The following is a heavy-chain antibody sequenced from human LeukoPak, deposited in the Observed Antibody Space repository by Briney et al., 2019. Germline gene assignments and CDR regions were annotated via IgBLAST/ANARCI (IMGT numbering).Heavy chain of an antibody. CDR2: INPKSGDT. D-gene: IGHD3-10*01. V-gene: IGHV1-2*02. Sequence: GASVKVSCKASGYTFTDYYMHWVRQATGQGLEWMGWINPKSGDTNYAQKFQGRVTMTRDTSISTAYMELSRLRSDDTAVYYCALWFGELSALINYYYYGMDVWGQGTTVTVSS. CDR1: GYTFTDYY. CDR3: ALWFGELSALINYYYYGMDV. J-gene: IGHJ6*02.